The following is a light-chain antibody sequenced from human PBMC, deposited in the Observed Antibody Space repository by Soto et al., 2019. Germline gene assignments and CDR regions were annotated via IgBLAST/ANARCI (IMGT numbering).Light chain of an antibody. CDR3: SSYAGSNNFVV. CDR1: NSNIGRNT. V-gene: IGLV2-8*01. Sequence: QSVLSQPPSASGTPGQRVIISCSGSNSNIGRNTVNWYQLHPGKAPKLMIYEVSKRPSGVPDRFSGSKSGNTASLTVSGLQAEDEADYYCSSYAGSNNFVVFGGGTKLTVL. CDR2: EVS. J-gene: IGLJ2*01.